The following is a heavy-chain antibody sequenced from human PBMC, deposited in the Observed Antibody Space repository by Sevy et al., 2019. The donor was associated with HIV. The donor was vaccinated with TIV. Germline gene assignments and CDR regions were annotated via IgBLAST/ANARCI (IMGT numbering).Heavy chain of an antibody. CDR3: AKDKGQQLVLSSGLIDY. J-gene: IGHJ4*02. CDR2: ISYDENNK. V-gene: IGHV3-30*18. CDR1: GFTFSTYG. D-gene: IGHD6-13*01. Sequence: GGSLRLSCAASGFTFSTYGMHWVRQAPGKGLEWVAVISYDENNKYYADSVKGRFTISRDNSKNTLYLQMNSLRAEDTAVYYWAKDKGQQLVLSSGLIDYWGQGTLVTVSS.